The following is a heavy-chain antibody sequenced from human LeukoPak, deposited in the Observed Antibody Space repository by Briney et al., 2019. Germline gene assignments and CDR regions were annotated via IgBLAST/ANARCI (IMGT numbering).Heavy chain of an antibody. CDR1: GGSISSCY. J-gene: IGHJ3*02. Sequence: PSETLSLTCTVSGGSISSCYWSWIRQPPGKGLEWIGYIYYSGSTNYNPSLKSRVTISVDTSKNQFSLKLSSVTAADTAVYYCARLGHYYDSSGYLSAFDIWGQGTMVTVSS. V-gene: IGHV4-59*08. D-gene: IGHD3-22*01. CDR2: IYYSGST. CDR3: ARLGHYYDSSGYLSAFDI.